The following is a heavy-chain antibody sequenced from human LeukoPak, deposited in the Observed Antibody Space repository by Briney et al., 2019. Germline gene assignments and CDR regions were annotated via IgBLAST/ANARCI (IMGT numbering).Heavy chain of an antibody. CDR3: GIRDTSDYYVF. CDR2: TGSNGVT. CDR1: GFAFRTYA. D-gene: IGHD3-22*01. V-gene: IGHV3-23*01. J-gene: IGHJ4*02. Sequence: TGGSLRLSCAASGFAFRTYAFSWVRQAPGKGLEWVSVTGSNGVTYYADSVKGRFTISRDNSKNALYLQMNGLRADDTAVYYCGIRDTSDYYVFWGQGTLVTVSS.